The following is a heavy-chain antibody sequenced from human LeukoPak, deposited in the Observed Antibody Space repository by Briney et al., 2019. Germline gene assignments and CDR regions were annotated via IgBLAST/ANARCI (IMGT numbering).Heavy chain of an antibody. Sequence: SVKVSCKASGGTFSSYAISWVRQAPGQGLEWMGRIIPIFGTANYAQKFQGRVTITTDESTSTAYMELSSLRSEDTAVYYCASSPTLHPYSSSWLVYWGQGTMVTVSS. CDR2: IIPIFGTA. CDR3: ASSPTLHPYSSSWLVY. D-gene: IGHD6-13*01. CDR1: GGTFSSYA. J-gene: IGHJ4*02. V-gene: IGHV1-69*05.